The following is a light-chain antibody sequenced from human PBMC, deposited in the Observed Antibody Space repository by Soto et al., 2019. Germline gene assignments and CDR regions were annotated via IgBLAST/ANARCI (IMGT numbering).Light chain of an antibody. V-gene: IGLV2-23*01. Sequence: ALTQPASVSGSPGQSITISCTGTSSDVGSYNLVSWYQQHPGKAPKLMIYEGSKRPSGVSNRFSGSKSGNTASLTISGLQAEDEADYYCCSYAGSNTWVFGGGTKLTVL. CDR2: EGS. CDR3: CSYAGSNTWV. J-gene: IGLJ3*02. CDR1: SSDVGSYNL.